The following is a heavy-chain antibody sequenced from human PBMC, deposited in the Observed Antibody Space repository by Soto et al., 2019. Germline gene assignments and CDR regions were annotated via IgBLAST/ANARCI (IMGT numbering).Heavy chain of an antibody. Sequence: EVQLVESGGGLVKPGGSLRLSCAASGFTFSSYSMKWVRQAPGKGLEWVSLISSSSRYIYYADSLKGRFTISRDNAKKSLYLQMNSLRAEDTAVYYCARVGYSSGWLPDYWGQGTLVTVSS. CDR1: GFTFSSYS. V-gene: IGHV3-21*01. CDR3: ARVGYSSGWLPDY. J-gene: IGHJ4*02. CDR2: ISSSSRYI. D-gene: IGHD6-19*01.